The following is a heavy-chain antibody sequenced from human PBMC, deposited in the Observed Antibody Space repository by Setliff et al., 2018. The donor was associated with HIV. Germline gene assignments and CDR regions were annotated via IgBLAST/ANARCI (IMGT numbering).Heavy chain of an antibody. CDR1: GGSMNSASYS. V-gene: IGHV4-61*09. J-gene: IGHJ5*02. CDR2: IYVGGSV. Sequence: SETLSLTCTVSGGSMNSASYSWTWLRQPAGKGPELIGHIYVGGSVIYNPSVASRVTISMVPSMNQFSLDLSSVTAADTAKYYCARAKTIGVSAVFFDPWGQGRPVTVSS. D-gene: IGHD3-3*01. CDR3: ARAKTIGVSAVFFDP.